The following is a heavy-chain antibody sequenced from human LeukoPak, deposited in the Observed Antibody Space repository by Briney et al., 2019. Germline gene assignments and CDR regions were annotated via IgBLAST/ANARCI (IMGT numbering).Heavy chain of an antibody. CDR3: ARGGSGWT. CDR2: ISGRSGST. D-gene: IGHD6-19*01. J-gene: IGHJ5*02. V-gene: IGHV3-23*01. CDR1: GFTFSSYG. Sequence: PGGSLRLSCAASGFTFSSYGMSWVRQAPGKGLEWVSAISGRSGSTYYADSVKGRFTISRDNAKNSLYLQMNSLRAEDTAVYYCARGGSGWTWGQGTLVTVSS.